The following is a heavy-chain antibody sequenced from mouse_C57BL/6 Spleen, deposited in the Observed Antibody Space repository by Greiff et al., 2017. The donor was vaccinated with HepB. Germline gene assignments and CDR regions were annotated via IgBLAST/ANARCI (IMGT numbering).Heavy chain of an antibody. CDR3: ARDYYGSSYRYFDV. V-gene: IGHV5-4*01. D-gene: IGHD1-1*01. CDR1: GFTFSSYA. CDR2: ISDGGSYT. J-gene: IGHJ1*03. Sequence: EVQRVESGGGLVKPGGSLNLSCAASGFTFSSYAMSWVRQTPEKRLEWVATISDGGSYTYYPDNVKGRFTISRDNAKNNLYLQMSHLKSEDTAMYYCARDYYGSSYRYFDVWGTGTTVTVAS.